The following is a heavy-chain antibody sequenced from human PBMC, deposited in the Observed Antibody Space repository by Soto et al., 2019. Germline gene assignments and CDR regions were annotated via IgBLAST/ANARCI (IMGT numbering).Heavy chain of an antibody. CDR1: GGSFSGYY. D-gene: IGHD5-12*01. V-gene: IGHV4-34*01. J-gene: IGHJ6*02. CDR2: INHSGST. Sequence: PSETLSLTCAVYGGSFSGYYGSWIRQPPGKGLEWIGEINHSGSTNYNPSLKSRVTISVDTSKNQFSLKLSSVTAADTAVYYCARSLATIIYYYYGMDVWGQGTTVTVSS. CDR3: ARSLATIIYYYYGMDV.